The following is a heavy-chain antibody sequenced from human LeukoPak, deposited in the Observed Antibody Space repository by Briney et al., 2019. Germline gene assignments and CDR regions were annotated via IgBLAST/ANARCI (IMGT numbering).Heavy chain of an antibody. CDR2: IYYSGST. J-gene: IGHJ4*02. CDR3: LSSSWYEGY. CDR1: GGSISSSSYY. D-gene: IGHD6-13*01. Sequence: SETLSLTCTVSGGSISSSSYYWDWIRQPPGKGLEWIGSIYYSGSTYYNPSLKSRVTISVDTSKNQFSLKLSSVTAADTAVYYCLSSSWYEGYWGQGTLVTVSS. V-gene: IGHV4-39*01.